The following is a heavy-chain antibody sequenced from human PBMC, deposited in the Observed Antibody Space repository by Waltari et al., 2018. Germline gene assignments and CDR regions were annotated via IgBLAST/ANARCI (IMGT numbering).Heavy chain of an antibody. CDR2: ISGSGGST. CDR1: GFTFSSYA. Sequence: EVQLLESGGGLVQPGGSLRLSCAASGFTFSSYAMSWVRQAPGKVLEWVSAISGSGGSTYYADSVKGRFTISRDNSKNTLYLQMNSLRAEDTAVYYCAKDYGGNSKPYYFDYWGQGTLVTVSS. V-gene: IGHV3-23*01. D-gene: IGHD2-21*02. CDR3: AKDYGGNSKPYYFDY. J-gene: IGHJ4*02.